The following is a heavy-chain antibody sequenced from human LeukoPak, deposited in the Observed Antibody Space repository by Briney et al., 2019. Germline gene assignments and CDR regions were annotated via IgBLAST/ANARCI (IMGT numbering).Heavy chain of an antibody. D-gene: IGHD5-18*01. Sequence: SETLSLTCTVSGGSISSYYWSWIRQPPGKGLEWIGYIYYSGSTNYNPSLKSRVTISVDTSKNQFSLKLSSVTTADTAVYYCARTTEGGYTYDYFYYYYMDVWGKGTTVTISS. CDR2: IYYSGST. CDR3: ARTTEGGYTYDYFYYYYMDV. J-gene: IGHJ6*03. V-gene: IGHV4-59*01. CDR1: GGSISSYY.